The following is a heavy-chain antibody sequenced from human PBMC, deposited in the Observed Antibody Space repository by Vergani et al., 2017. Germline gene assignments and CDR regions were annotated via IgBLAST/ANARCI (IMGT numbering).Heavy chain of an antibody. CDR1: GFTFSSYS. D-gene: IGHD3-22*01. Sequence: EVQLVESGGGLVKPGGSLRLSCAASGFTFSSYSMNWVRQAPGKGLEWVSSISSSSSYRYYSDSVKGRFTISRDNAKNSLYLQMNSLRAEDTAVYYCAGPNYYESSGTSYYYYGMDVWGQGTTVTVSS. CDR3: AGPNYYESSGTSYYYYGMDV. J-gene: IGHJ6*02. CDR2: ISSSSSYR. V-gene: IGHV3-21*01.